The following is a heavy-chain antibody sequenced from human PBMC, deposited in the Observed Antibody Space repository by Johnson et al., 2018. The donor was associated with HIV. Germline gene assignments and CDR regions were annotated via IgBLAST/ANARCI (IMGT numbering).Heavy chain of an antibody. CDR3: ARTTYSSPGAFDI. V-gene: IGHV3-30*03. Sequence: QVHLVESGGGVVRPGGSLRISCAASGFTFDDYGMSWVRQAPGKGLEWVAVMSYDGGNKYYADSVKGRFTISRDNSKNTLYLQMNSLRAEDTAVYYCARTTYSSPGAFDIWGQGTMVTVSS. CDR2: MSYDGGNK. CDR1: GFTFDDYG. J-gene: IGHJ3*02. D-gene: IGHD6-19*01.